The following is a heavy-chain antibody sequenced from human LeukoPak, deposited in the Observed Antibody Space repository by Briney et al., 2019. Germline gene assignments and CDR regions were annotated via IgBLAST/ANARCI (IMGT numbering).Heavy chain of an antibody. D-gene: IGHD6-13*01. CDR3: ARHDSRASIAAAGIYY. CDR2: IYPGDSDT. V-gene: IGHV5-51*01. CDR1: GYSFTSYW. Sequence: PGESLKISCKGSGYSFTSYWIGWVRQMPGKGLEWMGIIYPGDSDTRYSPSFQGQVTISADKSISTAYLQWSSLKASDTAMYYCARHDSRASIAAAGIYYWGQGILVTVSS. J-gene: IGHJ4*02.